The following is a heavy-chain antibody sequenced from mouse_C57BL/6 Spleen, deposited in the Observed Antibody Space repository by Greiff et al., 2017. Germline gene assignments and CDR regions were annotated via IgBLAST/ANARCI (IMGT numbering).Heavy chain of an antibody. CDR1: GYTFTSYW. J-gene: IGHJ2*01. D-gene: IGHD2-3*01. Sequence: VQLQQPGAELVKPGASVKMSCKASGYTFTSYWITWVKQRPGQGLEWIGDIYPGSGSTNYNEKFKSKATLTVDTSSSTAYMQLSSLTSEDSAVYYCASEDGYYVSYYFDYWGQGTTLTVSS. CDR2: IYPGSGST. CDR3: ASEDGYYVSYYFDY. V-gene: IGHV1-55*01.